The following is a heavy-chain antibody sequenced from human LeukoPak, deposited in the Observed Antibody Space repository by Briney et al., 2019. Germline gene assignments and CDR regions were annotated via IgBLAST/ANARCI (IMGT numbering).Heavy chain of an antibody. CDR1: GGSISSGGYY. CDR3: ARHSPQRNIDY. CDR2: IYHSGST. V-gene: IGHV4-30-2*01. Sequence: SETLSLTCTVSGGSISSGGYYWSWIRRPPGKGLEWIGYIYHSGSTYYNPSLKSRVTISVDRSKNQFSLKLSSVTAADTAVYYCARHSPQRNIDYWGQGTLVTVSS. D-gene: IGHD1-1*01. J-gene: IGHJ4*02.